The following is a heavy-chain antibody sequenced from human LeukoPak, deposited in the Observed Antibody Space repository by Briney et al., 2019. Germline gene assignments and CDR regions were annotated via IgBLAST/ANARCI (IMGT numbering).Heavy chain of an antibody. V-gene: IGHV6-1*01. J-gene: IGHJ4*02. Sequence: SQTLSLTCDISGDSVSSNSAAWNWHRQSPSRDLEWLGRTYYRSKWYNDYAVSVKSPITINPDTSKNQFSMQLNSVTPEDTAVYYCASEISGSYFNYWGQGTLVTVSS. CDR2: TYYRSKWYN. CDR1: GDSVSSNSAA. CDR3: ASEISGSYFNY. D-gene: IGHD1-26*01.